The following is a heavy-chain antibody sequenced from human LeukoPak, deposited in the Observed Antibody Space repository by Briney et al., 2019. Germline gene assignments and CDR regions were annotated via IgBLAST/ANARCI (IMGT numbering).Heavy chain of an antibody. CDR1: GFTFDDYG. CDR3: AREAPAYGSGSYYSYYYYMDV. CDR2: INWNGGST. V-gene: IGHV3-20*04. Sequence: GGSLRLSCAASGFTFDDYGMSWVRQAPGKGLEWVSGINWNGGSTGYADSVKGRFTISRDSAKNSLYLQMNSLRAEDTALYYCAREAPAYGSGSYYSYYYYMDVWGKGTTVTVSS. J-gene: IGHJ6*03. D-gene: IGHD3-10*01.